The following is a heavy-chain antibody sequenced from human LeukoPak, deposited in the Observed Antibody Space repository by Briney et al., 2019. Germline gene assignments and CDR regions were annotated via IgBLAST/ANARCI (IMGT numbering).Heavy chain of an antibody. CDR3: ARDQTETPTWIQLWETYFDY. D-gene: IGHD5-18*01. CDR2: ISSSSSYI. Sequence: PGGSLRLSCTASGFTFSSYSMNWVRQAPGKGLEWVSSISSSSSYIYYADSVKGRFTISRDNAKNSRYLQMNSLRAEDTAVYYCARDQTETPTWIQLWETYFDYWGQGTLVTVSS. J-gene: IGHJ4*02. V-gene: IGHV3-21*01. CDR1: GFTFSSYS.